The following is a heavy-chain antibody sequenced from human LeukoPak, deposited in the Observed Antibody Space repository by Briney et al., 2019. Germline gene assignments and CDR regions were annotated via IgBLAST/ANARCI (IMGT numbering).Heavy chain of an antibody. CDR2: IYSGGST. V-gene: IGHV3-66*04. CDR1: GFTVSSNY. Sequence: PGGSLRLSCGASGFTVSSNYMSWVRQAPGKGLEWVSVIYSGGSTYYADSVKGRFTISRDTSKNTLYLQMNSLRAVDTALYYCASHSGSYYGWFDPWGQGTLVTVSS. CDR3: ASHSGSYYGWFDP. D-gene: IGHD3-10*01. J-gene: IGHJ5*02.